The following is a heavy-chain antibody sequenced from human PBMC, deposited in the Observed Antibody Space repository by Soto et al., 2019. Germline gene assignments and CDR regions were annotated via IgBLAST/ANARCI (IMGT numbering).Heavy chain of an antibody. Sequence: GSLRLSCAASGFSCSIYWMHWVRQAPGKGLLWVSRINSDASSTNYADSVEGRFTISRDNAKNTLYLQMNSLRVEDTAVYYCARVRYSSGWYYFDSWGQGTLVTVSS. J-gene: IGHJ4*02. CDR2: INSDASST. D-gene: IGHD6-19*01. CDR1: GFSCSIYW. V-gene: IGHV3-74*01. CDR3: ARVRYSSGWYYFDS.